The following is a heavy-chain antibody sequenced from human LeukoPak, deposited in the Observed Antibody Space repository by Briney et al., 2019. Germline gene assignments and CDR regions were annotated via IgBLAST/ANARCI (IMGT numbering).Heavy chain of an antibody. Sequence: GGSLRLSCAVSGITLSNYGMSWVRQAPGKGLEWVAGISDSGGRTNYADSVKGRFTTSRDNANNTLFLYMNSLRAEDTAVYYCVRDRLSNDYAHNCFDSWGQGTLVTVSS. V-gene: IGHV3-23*01. CDR1: GITLSNYG. J-gene: IGHJ5*01. CDR3: VRDRLSNDYAHNCFDS. CDR2: ISDSGGRT. D-gene: IGHD4-17*01.